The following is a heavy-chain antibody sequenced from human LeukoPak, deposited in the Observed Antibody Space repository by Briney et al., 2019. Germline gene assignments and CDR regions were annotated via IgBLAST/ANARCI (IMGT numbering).Heavy chain of an antibody. CDR2: INDSGRT. V-gene: IGHV4-34*01. D-gene: IGHD1-7*01. CDR3: ARRWNYGRNYYIDV. CDR1: GGSFSNYY. Sequence: PSETLSLTCAVYGGSFSNYYWSWIRQPPGKGLEWIGEINDSGRTNYNPSLMSRVTISVDTSKNQFSLRLNSVTATDMAVYYCARRWNYGRNYYIDVWGKGATVSVSS. J-gene: IGHJ6*03.